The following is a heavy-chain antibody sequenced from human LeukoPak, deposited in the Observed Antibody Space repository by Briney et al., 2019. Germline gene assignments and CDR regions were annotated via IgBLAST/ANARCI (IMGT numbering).Heavy chain of an antibody. CDR1: GGSISSSSYY. Sequence: PSETLSLTCTVSGGSISSSSYYWGWIRQPPGKGLEWIGSIYYSGSTYYNPSLKSRVTISVDTSKNQFSLKLSSVTAADTAVYYCAREGPKRNFDYWGQGTLVTVSS. CDR2: IYYSGST. V-gene: IGHV4-39*07. J-gene: IGHJ4*02. CDR3: AREGPKRNFDY.